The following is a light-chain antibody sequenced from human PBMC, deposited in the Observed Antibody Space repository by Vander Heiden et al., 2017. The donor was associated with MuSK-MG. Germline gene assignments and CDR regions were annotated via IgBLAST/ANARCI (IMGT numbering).Light chain of an antibody. CDR3: QQYNSYLYT. J-gene: IGKJ2*01. CDR2: KAS. CDR1: QTISSW. Sequence: DIPMTQSPSTLSASVGDSVTITCRASQTISSWLAWYQQKPGKAPKLLIYKASSLESWVPSRFSGSGSGTEFTLTISSLQPDDFATYYCQQYNSYLYTFGQGTKLESK. V-gene: IGKV1-5*03.